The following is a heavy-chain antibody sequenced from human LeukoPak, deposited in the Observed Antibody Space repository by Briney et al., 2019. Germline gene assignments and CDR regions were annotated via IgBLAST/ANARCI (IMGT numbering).Heavy chain of an antibody. D-gene: IGHD3-16*02. CDR2: INSDGSST. CDR1: GFTFSSYW. CDR3: ARASTYDYVWGSYRLSWYYYYGMDV. Sequence: GGSLRLSCAASGFTFSSYWMHWVRQAPGKGLVWVSRINSDGSSTSYADSVKGRFTISRDNAKNTLYLRMNSLRAEDTAVYYCARASTYDYVWGSYRLSWYYYYGMDVWGQGTTVTVSS. V-gene: IGHV3-74*01. J-gene: IGHJ6*02.